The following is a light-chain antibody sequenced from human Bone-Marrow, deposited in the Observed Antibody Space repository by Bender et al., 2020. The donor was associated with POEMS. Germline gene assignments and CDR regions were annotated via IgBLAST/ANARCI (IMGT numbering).Light chain of an antibody. V-gene: IGLV1-44*01. CDR2: SSY. CDR3: AVWDDSLNGWV. Sequence: SVLTQPPSASGTPGQRVTISCSGGSSNIGAHAVNWYQHLPGTAPKLLIYSSYRRPSEVPDRFSGSRSGTSASLAISGLQSEDEADYYCAVWDDSLNGWVFGGGTKLTVL. J-gene: IGLJ3*02. CDR1: SSNIGAHA.